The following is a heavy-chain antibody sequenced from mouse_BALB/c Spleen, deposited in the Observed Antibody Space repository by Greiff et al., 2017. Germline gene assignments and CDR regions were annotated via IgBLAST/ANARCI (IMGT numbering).Heavy chain of an antibody. Sequence: DVKLQESGPSLVKPSQTLSLTCSVTGDSITSGYWNWIRKFPGNKLEYMGYISYSGSTYYNPSLKSRISITRDTSKNQYYLQLNSVTTEDTATYYCARRDYGRDWYFDVWGAGTTVTVSS. CDR1: GDSITSGY. CDR2: ISYSGST. CDR3: ARRDYGRDWYFDV. D-gene: IGHD1-1*01. J-gene: IGHJ1*01. V-gene: IGHV3-8*02.